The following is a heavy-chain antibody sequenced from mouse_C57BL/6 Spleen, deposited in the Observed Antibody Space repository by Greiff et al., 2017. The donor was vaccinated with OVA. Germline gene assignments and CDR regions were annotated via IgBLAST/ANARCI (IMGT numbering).Heavy chain of an antibody. Sequence: DVHLVESGGGLVKPGGSLKLSCAASGFTFSDYGMHWVRQAPEKGLEWVAYISSGSSTIYYADTVKGRFTISRDNAKNTLFLQMTSLRSEDTAMYYCAITVPGYDGAMDYWGQGTSVTVSS. D-gene: IGHD2-2*01. CDR2: ISSGSSTI. CDR1: GFTFSDYG. V-gene: IGHV5-17*01. CDR3: AITVPGYDGAMDY. J-gene: IGHJ4*01.